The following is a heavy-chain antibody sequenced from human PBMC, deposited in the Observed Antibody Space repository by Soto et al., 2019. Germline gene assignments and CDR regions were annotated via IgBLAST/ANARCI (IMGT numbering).Heavy chain of an antibody. D-gene: IGHD2-15*01. CDR1: GGSFSGYY. Sequence: QVQLQQWGAGLLKPSETLSLTCAVYGGSFSGYYWTWIRQPPGKGLEWIGEINHSGNTNYNPSLKSRVTMSVDTSKNQSALHLSSVTAADTAMYYCARGDFLVVVLAATAYDAFDVWGQGTMVAVSS. V-gene: IGHV4-34*01. J-gene: IGHJ3*01. CDR3: ARGDFLVVVLAATAYDAFDV. CDR2: INHSGNT.